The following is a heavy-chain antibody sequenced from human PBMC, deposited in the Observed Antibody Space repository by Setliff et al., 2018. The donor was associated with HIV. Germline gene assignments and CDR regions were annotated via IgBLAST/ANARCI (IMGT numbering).Heavy chain of an antibody. CDR2: VYYSGST. CDR3: ARHRSYGDYDPNWFDP. Sequence: PSETLSLTCTVSGASSIYFWGWIRQPPGKGLEWIGSVYYSGSTYYNPSLKSRVTISVDTSKNQFSLKLRSVTAADTGIYYCARHRSYGDYDPNWFDPWGQGTLVTVSS. V-gene: IGHV4-39*01. J-gene: IGHJ5*02. CDR1: GASSIYF. D-gene: IGHD4-17*01.